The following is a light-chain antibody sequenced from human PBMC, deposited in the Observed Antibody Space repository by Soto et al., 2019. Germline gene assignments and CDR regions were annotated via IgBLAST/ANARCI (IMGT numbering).Light chain of an antibody. J-gene: IGKJ1*01. V-gene: IGKV1-12*01. Sequence: DLPMSQSPSSVSASVGDKGTITFRASQGISNWLVWYQQKPGSAPKFLIFAAPSLQGGVPSRFSGSGAGTHFTLTISSLQPEDFATYYCQQAKNFPLTFGQGTKVDIK. CDR3: QQAKNFPLT. CDR1: QGISNW. CDR2: AAP.